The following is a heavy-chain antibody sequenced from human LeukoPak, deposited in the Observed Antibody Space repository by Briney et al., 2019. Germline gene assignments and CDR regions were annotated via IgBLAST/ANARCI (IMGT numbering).Heavy chain of an antibody. CDR1: GYTFTTYW. CDR2: IDPSDSYT. D-gene: IGHD6-13*01. V-gene: IGHV5-10-1*01. Sequence: GESLKLSCKGSGYTFTTYWITWVHQMPGKGLEWMGRIDPSDSYTYYSPSFQGHVTISADKSISTAYLQWSSLKASDTAIYYCARRWIAAPGTPWHSYGMDVWGQGTTVTVSS. CDR3: ARRWIAAPGTPWHSYGMDV. J-gene: IGHJ6*02.